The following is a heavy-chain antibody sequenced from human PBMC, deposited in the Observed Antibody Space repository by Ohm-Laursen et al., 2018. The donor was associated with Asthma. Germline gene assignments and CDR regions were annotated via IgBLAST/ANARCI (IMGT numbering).Heavy chain of an antibody. CDR1: GFSLSTSGMC. J-gene: IGHJ6*02. Sequence: PTQTLTLTCTFSGFSLSTSGMCVSWIRQPPGKALEWLALIDWDDDKYYSASLKTRLTISKDTSKNQAVLTMTNMDPVDTATYYCARTLTYYYDSSSKGYYYYGMDVWGQGTTVTVSS. V-gene: IGHV2-70*01. D-gene: IGHD3-22*01. CDR3: ARTLTYYYDSSSKGYYYYGMDV. CDR2: IDWDDDK.